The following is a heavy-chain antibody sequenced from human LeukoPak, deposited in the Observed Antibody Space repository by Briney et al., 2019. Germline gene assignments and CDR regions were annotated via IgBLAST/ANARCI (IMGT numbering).Heavy chain of an antibody. D-gene: IGHD3-10*01. J-gene: IGHJ4*02. Sequence: GGSLRLSCAASGLTFSSYGMHRVRQAPGKGLEWVAFIRYDGSNKYYADSVKGRFTISRDNSKNTLYLQMNSLRAEDTAVYYCAKASRSYGSGSYISPFDYWGQGTLVTVSS. CDR2: IRYDGSNK. CDR1: GLTFSSYG. CDR3: AKASRSYGSGSYISPFDY. V-gene: IGHV3-30*02.